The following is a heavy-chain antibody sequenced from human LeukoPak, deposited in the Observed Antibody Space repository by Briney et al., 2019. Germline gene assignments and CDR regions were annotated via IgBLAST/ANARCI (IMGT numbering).Heavy chain of an antibody. J-gene: IGHJ6*03. V-gene: IGHV4-39*07. D-gene: IGHD2-2*01. Sequence: SETLSLTCTVSGGSISSSSYYWGWIRQPPGKGLEWIGSIYYSGSTYYNPSLKSRVTISVDTSKNQSSLKLSSVTAADTAVYYCARASPRVPAAIRATRERADPYYYYYMDVWGKGTTVTVSS. CDR3: ARASPRVPAAIRATRERADPYYYYYMDV. CDR1: GGSISSSSYY. CDR2: IYYSGST.